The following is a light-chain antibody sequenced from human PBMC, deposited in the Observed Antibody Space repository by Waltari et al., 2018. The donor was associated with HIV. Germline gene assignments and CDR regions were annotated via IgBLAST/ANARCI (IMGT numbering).Light chain of an antibody. CDR3: QTWGTGYAV. CDR1: SGHSGYA. CDR2: LNSDGSH. V-gene: IGLV4-69*01. Sequence: QLVLPQSPSASASLGASSKPTCTLSSGHSGYAIAWHQQQPEKGPRCSMKLNSDGSHRNGDVSPVRFSGTSAGAARYLTSCSLQAEDEADYCSQTWGTGYAVFGGGTKLTVL. J-gene: IGLJ3*02.